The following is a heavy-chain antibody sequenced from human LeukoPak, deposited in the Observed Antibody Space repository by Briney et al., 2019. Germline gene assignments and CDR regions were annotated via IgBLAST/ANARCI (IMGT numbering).Heavy chain of an antibody. Sequence: PGGSLRLSCAASGFMFTTYAMSWVRQAPGKGLEWVSAIGGDGGRTYYADSVKGRFTISRDNSKDKVFLQMHSLRAEDTAVYYCAKASRQGAVASPLDYWGQGTLVTVSS. V-gene: IGHV3-23*01. CDR2: IGGDGGRT. CDR1: GFMFTTYA. CDR3: AKASRQGAVASPLDY. D-gene: IGHD6-19*01. J-gene: IGHJ4*02.